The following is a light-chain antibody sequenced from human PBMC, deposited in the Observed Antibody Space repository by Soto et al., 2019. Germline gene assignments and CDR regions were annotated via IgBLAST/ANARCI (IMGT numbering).Light chain of an antibody. V-gene: IGKV3-20*01. Sequence: EIVLTQSPGTLSLSPGERATLSCRASQSVSSIYLAWYQHKPGQAPRLLIYDASSRATGIPDRFSGSGSGTDFTLTISRLEPEDFAVYYCQQYGSSPRTFGQGTKLEIK. CDR1: QSVSSIY. CDR2: DAS. CDR3: QQYGSSPRT. J-gene: IGKJ2*01.